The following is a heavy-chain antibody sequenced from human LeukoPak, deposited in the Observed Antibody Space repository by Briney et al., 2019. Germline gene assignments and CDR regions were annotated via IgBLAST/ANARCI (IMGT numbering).Heavy chain of an antibody. J-gene: IGHJ4*02. CDR3: ARDSSGHWYYFDY. Sequence: GGSLRLSCAASGFTFSSYGMHWVRQAPGKGLEWVANIKQDGSEKYYVDSVKGRFTISRDNAKNSLYLQMNSLRAEDTAVYYCARDSSGHWYYFDYWGQGTLVTVSS. V-gene: IGHV3-7*01. D-gene: IGHD3-22*01. CDR2: IKQDGSEK. CDR1: GFTFSSYG.